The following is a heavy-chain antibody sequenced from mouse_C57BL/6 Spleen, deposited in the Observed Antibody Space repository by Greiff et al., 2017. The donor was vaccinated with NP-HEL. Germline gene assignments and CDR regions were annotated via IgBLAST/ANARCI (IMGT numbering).Heavy chain of an antibody. D-gene: IGHD1-1*01. V-gene: IGHV5-12*01. Sequence: EVQLVESGGGLVQPGGSLKLSCAASGFTFSDYYMYWVRQTPEKRLEWVAYISNGGGSTYYPDTVKGRFTISRDNAKNTLYLQMSRLKSEDTAMYYCARREVLRGYAMDYWGQGTSVTVSS. J-gene: IGHJ4*01. CDR2: ISNGGGST. CDR3: ARREVLRGYAMDY. CDR1: GFTFSDYY.